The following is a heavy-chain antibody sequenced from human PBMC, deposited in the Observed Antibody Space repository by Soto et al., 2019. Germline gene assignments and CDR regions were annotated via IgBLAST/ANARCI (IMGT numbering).Heavy chain of an antibody. Sequence: SETLSLTCAVSGGSISSNNWWIWVRQPPGKGLEWIGEIYHSGSTNYNPSLKSRVTISMDKSKNQFSLKLNSVTAADTAVYYCARDFQVLVGFGTPMSQGAGYWGQGTLVTVSS. CDR3: ARDFQVLVGFGTPMSQGAGY. D-gene: IGHD5-18*01. V-gene: IGHV4-4*02. CDR2: IYHSGST. CDR1: GGSISSNNW. J-gene: IGHJ4*02.